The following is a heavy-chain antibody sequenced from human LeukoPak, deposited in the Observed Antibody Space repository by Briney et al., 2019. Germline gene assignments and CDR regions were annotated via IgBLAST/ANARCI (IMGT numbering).Heavy chain of an antibody. V-gene: IGHV4-34*01. CDR2: INHSGST. Sequence: PSETLSLTCAVYGGSFSGYYWSWIRQPPGKGLEWIGEINHSGSTNYNPSLKSRVTISVDTPKNQFSLKLSSVTAADTAVYYCARGWGPIAPTLGWFDPRGQGTLVTVSS. J-gene: IGHJ5*02. CDR1: GGSFSGYY. D-gene: IGHD6-13*01. CDR3: ARGWGPIAPTLGWFDP.